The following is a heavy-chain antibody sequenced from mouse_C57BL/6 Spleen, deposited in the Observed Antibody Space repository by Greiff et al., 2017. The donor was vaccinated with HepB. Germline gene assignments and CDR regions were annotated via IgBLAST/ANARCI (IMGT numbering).Heavy chain of an antibody. D-gene: IGHD1-1*01. V-gene: IGHV1-82*01. Sequence: QVQLKQSGPELVKPGASVKISCKASGYAFSSSWMNWVKQRPGKGLEWIGRIYPGDGDTNYNGKFKGKATLTADKSSSTAYMQLSSLTSEDSAVYFCARKDGTTVVDYFDYWGQGTTLTVSS. J-gene: IGHJ2*01. CDR2: IYPGDGDT. CDR3: ARKDGTTVVDYFDY. CDR1: GYAFSSSW.